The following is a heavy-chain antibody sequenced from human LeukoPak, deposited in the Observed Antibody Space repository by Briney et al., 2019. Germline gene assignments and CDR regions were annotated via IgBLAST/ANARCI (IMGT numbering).Heavy chain of an antibody. D-gene: IGHD3-22*01. J-gene: IGHJ4*02. V-gene: IGHV3-74*01. Sequence: GGSLRLSCVASGFTFSSYWMHWVRQAPGKGLVWVSRVNTDGRSTSYADSVKGRFTISRDNAKNTVYLQMNSLRAEDMAVYYCARSPPYYYETRGYYSYWGQGTLVTVSS. CDR3: ARSPPYYYETRGYYSY. CDR2: VNTDGRST. CDR1: GFTFSSYW.